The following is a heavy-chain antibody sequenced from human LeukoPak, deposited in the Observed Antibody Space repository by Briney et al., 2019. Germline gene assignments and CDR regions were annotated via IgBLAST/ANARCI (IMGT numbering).Heavy chain of an antibody. CDR1: GFTFSSHP. CDR2: ISYDGSNK. J-gene: IGHJ4*02. Sequence: GGSLRLSCAASGFTFSSHPMHWVRQAPGKGLEWVALISYDGSNKYSADSVKGRFTISRDNSKNTLYLEMNSLRADDTAVYYCARGYSSGCPGGYWGQGTLVTVSS. CDR3: ARGYSSGCPGGY. V-gene: IGHV3-30-3*01. D-gene: IGHD6-19*01.